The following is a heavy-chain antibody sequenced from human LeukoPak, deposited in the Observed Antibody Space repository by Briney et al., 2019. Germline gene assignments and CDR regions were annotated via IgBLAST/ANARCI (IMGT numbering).Heavy chain of an antibody. CDR2: IYTSGST. CDR1: GGSISSGSYY. D-gene: IGHD2-15*01. V-gene: IGHV4-61*02. Sequence: PSETLSLTCTVSGGSISSGSYYWSWIRQPAGKGLEWIGRIYTSGSTNYNPSLKSRVTISVDTSKNQFSLKLSSVTAADTAVYYCARDRWRGYCSGGSCYSGAFDIWGQGTMVTVSS. CDR3: ARDRWRGYCSGGSCYSGAFDI. J-gene: IGHJ3*02.